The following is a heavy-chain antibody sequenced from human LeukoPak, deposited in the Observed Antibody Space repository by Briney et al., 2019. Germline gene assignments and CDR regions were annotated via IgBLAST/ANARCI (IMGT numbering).Heavy chain of an antibody. V-gene: IGHV3-30-3*01. CDR3: AKDMGATAYFDY. CDR1: GFTFSSYA. Sequence: GGSLRLSCAASGFTFSSYAMHWVRQAPGKGLEWVAVISYDGSNKYYADSVKGRFTISRDNAKNSLYLQMDSLRAEDTALYYCAKDMGATAYFDYWGQGTLVTVSS. D-gene: IGHD1-26*01. J-gene: IGHJ4*02. CDR2: ISYDGSNK.